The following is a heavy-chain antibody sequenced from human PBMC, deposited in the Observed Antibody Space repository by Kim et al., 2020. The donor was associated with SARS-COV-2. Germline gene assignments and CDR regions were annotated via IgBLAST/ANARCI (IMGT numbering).Heavy chain of an antibody. CDR2: IWYDGSNK. D-gene: IGHD4-17*01. Sequence: GGSLRLSCAASGFTFSSYGMHWVRQAPGKGLEWVAVIWYDGSNKYYADSVKGRFTISRDNSKNTLYLQMNSLRAEDTAVYYCAKGIHLGKGHGEEMDVWGQGTTVTVSS. CDR3: AKGIHLGKGHGEEMDV. J-gene: IGHJ6*02. CDR1: GFTFSSYG. V-gene: IGHV3-33*06.